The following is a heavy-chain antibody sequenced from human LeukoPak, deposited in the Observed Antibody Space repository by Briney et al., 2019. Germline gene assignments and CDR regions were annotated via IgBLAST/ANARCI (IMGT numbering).Heavy chain of an antibody. CDR3: ARYCSSTSCYLPGFDY. CDR1: GGSISSGGYS. D-gene: IGHD2-2*01. J-gene: IGHJ4*02. V-gene: IGHV4-30-2*01. CDR2: IYHSGST. Sequence: PSETLSLTCAVSGGSISSGGYSWSWIWQPPGKGLEWIGYIYHSGSTYYNPSLKSRVTISVDRSKNQFSLKLSSVTAADTAVYYCARYCSSTSCYLPGFDYWGQGTLVTVSS.